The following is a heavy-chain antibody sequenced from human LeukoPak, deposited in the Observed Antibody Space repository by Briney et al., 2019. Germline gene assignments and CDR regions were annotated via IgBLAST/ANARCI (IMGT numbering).Heavy chain of an antibody. Sequence: GGSLRLSCAASGFTFSTYSMNWVRQAPGKGLEWVSSISTDSDFIYYADSVKGRFTISRDNAENSLSLQMNSLRVEDTAVYYCAGRYCSNGVCWFDPWGQGALVIVSS. V-gene: IGHV3-21*01. CDR3: AGRYCSNGVCWFDP. D-gene: IGHD2-8*01. J-gene: IGHJ5*02. CDR1: GFTFSTYS. CDR2: ISTDSDFI.